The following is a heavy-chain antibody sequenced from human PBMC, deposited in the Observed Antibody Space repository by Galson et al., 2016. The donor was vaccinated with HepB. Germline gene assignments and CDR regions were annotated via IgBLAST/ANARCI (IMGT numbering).Heavy chain of an antibody. D-gene: IGHD3-10*01. CDR1: GGSISSGHHY. Sequence: TLSLTCSVSGGSISSGHHYWSWIRQHPGKGLEWIGNIYNSGVTYYNPSLKSRVSISVDTSKNQFSLKLSSVTAADTAVYYCARVSRIIMIRDAFDTWGQGTMVTVSS. CDR3: ARVSRIIMIRDAFDT. CDR2: IYNSGVT. J-gene: IGHJ3*02. V-gene: IGHV4-31*03.